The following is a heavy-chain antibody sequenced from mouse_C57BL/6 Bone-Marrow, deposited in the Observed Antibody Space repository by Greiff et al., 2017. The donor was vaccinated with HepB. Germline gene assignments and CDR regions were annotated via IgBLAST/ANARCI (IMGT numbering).Heavy chain of an antibody. CDR3: ARRGMVRGSFDY. CDR1: GYTFTNYW. D-gene: IGHD2-3*01. J-gene: IGHJ2*01. Sequence: VQRVESGAELVRPGTSVKMSCKASGYTFTNYWIGWAKQRPGHGLEWIGDIYPGGGYTNYNEKFKGKATLTADKSSSTAYMQFSSLTSEDSAIYYCARRGMVRGSFDYWGQGTTLTVSS. CDR2: IYPGGGYT. V-gene: IGHV1-63*01.